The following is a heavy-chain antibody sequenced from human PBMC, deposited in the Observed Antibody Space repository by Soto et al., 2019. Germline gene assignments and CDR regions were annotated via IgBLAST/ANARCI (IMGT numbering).Heavy chain of an antibody. Sequence: SETLSLTCTVSGGSTSSYYWNWIRQPPGKGLEWIGYIYYSGSTNYNPSLKSRVTISVDTSKNQFSLKLSSVTAADTAVYYCARGLTYYYGSGSYYNWFDPWGQGTLVTVSS. CDR2: IYYSGST. CDR3: ARGLTYYYGSGSYYNWFDP. CDR1: GGSTSSYY. J-gene: IGHJ5*02. V-gene: IGHV4-59*08. D-gene: IGHD3-10*01.